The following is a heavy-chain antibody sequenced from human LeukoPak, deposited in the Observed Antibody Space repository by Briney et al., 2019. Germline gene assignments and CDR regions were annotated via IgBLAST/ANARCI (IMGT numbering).Heavy chain of an antibody. CDR2: IYYSGST. CDR3: ARVGGDFWSGYDY. CDR1: GGSISSYH. Sequence: PSETLSLTCTVSGGSISSYHWSWIRQPPGKGLEWIGYIYYSGSTNYNPSLKSRVTISVDTSKNQFSLKLSSVTAADTAVYYCARVGGDFWSGYDYWGQGTLVTVSS. D-gene: IGHD3-3*01. V-gene: IGHV4-59*01. J-gene: IGHJ4*02.